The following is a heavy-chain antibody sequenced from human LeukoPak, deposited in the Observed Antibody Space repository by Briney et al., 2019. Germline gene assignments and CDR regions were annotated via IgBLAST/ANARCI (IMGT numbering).Heavy chain of an antibody. J-gene: IGHJ4*02. Sequence: ASVKVSCKASGYTFTGYYMHWVRQAPGQGLEWMGWINPNSGGTNYAQKFQGRVTMTRDTSISTAYMELSRLRSDDTAVYYCARATTSARWLQFSYWGQGTLVTVSS. D-gene: IGHD5-24*01. CDR1: GYTFTGYY. CDR3: ARATTSARWLQFSY. CDR2: INPNSGGT. V-gene: IGHV1-2*02.